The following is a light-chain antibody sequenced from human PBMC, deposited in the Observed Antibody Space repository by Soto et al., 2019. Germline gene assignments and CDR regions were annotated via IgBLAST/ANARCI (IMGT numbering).Light chain of an antibody. CDR1: SSNIGNFY. V-gene: IGLV1-47*01. CDR2: KNN. J-gene: IGLJ7*01. CDR3: AACDDSLSGPGV. Sequence: QSVLTQPPSASGTPGQRVTISCSGSSSNIGNFYVYWYQQLPGTAPKLLIYKNNQRPLGVPDRFSGSKSGTSASLAISGLRSEDEAEYYCAACDDSLSGPGVFGAGTQLTVL.